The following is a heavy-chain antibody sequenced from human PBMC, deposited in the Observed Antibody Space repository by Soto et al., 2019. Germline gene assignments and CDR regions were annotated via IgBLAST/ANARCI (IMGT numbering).Heavy chain of an antibody. CDR1: GYTFTSNA. J-gene: IGHJ2*01. Sequence: QVQLVQSGAEVKKPGASVKVSCKASGYTFTSNAMHRVRQAPGQRLEWMGWINAGNGNTKYSQNFQGRVTITRDTSASTAYMELSSLRSEDTAVYNCARGGSLYWYFDLWGRGTLVNVSS. D-gene: IGHD1-26*01. CDR2: INAGNGNT. CDR3: ARGGSLYWYFDL. V-gene: IGHV1-3*01.